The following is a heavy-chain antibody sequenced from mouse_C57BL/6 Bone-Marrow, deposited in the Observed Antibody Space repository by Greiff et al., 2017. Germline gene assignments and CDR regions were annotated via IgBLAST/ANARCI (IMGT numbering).Heavy chain of an antibody. CDR2: IYPGGGYT. J-gene: IGHJ1*03. CDR1: GYTFTNYW. Sequence: VQLQQSGAELVRPGTSVKMSCKASGYTFTNYWIGWAKQRPGHGLEWIGDIYPGGGYTNYNEKFKGKATLTADKSSSTAYMQFSRLTSEDSAIYYCAVYSNWYFDVWGTGTTVTVSS. V-gene: IGHV1-63*01. CDR3: AVYSNWYFDV. D-gene: IGHD2-5*01.